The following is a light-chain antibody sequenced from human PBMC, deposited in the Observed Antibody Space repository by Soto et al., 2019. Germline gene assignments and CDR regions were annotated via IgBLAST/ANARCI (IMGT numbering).Light chain of an antibody. CDR1: ASDVGGSNF. Sequence: QSALTQPASVSGSPGQSITISCTGTASDVGGSNFVSWYQQHPGKAPKLLIYEVNYRPSGVSNRFSGSKSGDTASLTISGLQDEDEADYYCSSYTGSTTLYVFGTGTKLTVL. V-gene: IGLV2-14*01. J-gene: IGLJ1*01. CDR3: SSYTGSTTLYV. CDR2: EVN.